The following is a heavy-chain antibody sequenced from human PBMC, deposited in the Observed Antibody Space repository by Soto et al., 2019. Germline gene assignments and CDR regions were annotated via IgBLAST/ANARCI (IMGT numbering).Heavy chain of an antibody. V-gene: IGHV5-51*01. J-gene: IGHJ5*02. CDR1: GYAFSSYW. Sequence: PGESLKIPCQGSGYAFSSYWIAWVRQMPGKGLEWMGIIYPGDSDTRYSPSFQGQVTISVDKSITSAYQQWSGLEASDTAMYYCGRGYFKASICDPCFDPWGHGTLVTVSS. CDR2: IYPGDSDT. CDR3: GRGYFKASICDPCFDP. D-gene: IGHD3-9*01.